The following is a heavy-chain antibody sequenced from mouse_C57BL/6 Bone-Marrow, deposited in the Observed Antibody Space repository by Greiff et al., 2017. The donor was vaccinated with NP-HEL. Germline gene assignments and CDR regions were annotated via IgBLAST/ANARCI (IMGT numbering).Heavy chain of an antibody. J-gene: IGHJ2*01. CDR1: GFTIKNTY. Sequence: EVQLQQSVAELVRPGASVKLSCTASGFTIKNTYMHWVKQRPEQGLEWIGRIDPANGNTKYAPKFQGKATITADTSSNTAYLQLSSLTSEDTAIYYCASFYYDYDYWGQGTTLTVSS. D-gene: IGHD2-4*01. CDR3: ASFYYDYDY. CDR2: IDPANGNT. V-gene: IGHV14-3*01.